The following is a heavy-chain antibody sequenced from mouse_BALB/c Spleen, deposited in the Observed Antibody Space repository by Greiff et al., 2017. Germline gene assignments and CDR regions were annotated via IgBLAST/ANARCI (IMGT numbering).Heavy chain of an antibody. CDR2: INPSTGYT. V-gene: IGHV1-7*01. CDR1: GYTFTSYW. CDR3: ARSDYGNSLDY. D-gene: IGHD2-1*01. J-gene: IGHJ2*01. Sequence: VKLMESGAELAKPGASVKMSCKASGYTFTSYWMHWVKQRPGQGLEWIGYINPSTGYTEYNQKFKDKATLTADKSSSTPYMQLSSLTSEYSAVYYCARSDYGNSLDYWGQGTTLTVSS.